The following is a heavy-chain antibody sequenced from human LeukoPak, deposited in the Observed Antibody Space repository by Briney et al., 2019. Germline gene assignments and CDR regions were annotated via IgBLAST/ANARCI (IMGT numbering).Heavy chain of an antibody. CDR3: ARERQLVQGNYYYYYMDV. CDR2: INPNSGGT. D-gene: IGHD3-16*01. J-gene: IGHJ6*03. CDR1: GYTFTGYY. V-gene: IGHV1-2*04. Sequence: AASVKVSCKASGYTFTGYYMHWVRQAPGQGLEWMGWINPNSGGTNYAQKFQGWVTMTRDTSISTAYMELSRLRSDDTAVYYCARERQLVQGNYYYYYMDVWGQGTTVTVSS.